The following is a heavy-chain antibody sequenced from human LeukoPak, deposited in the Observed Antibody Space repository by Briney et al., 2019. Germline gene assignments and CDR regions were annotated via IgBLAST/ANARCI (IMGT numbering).Heavy chain of an antibody. J-gene: IGHJ4*02. CDR1: GGSISSSSYY. V-gene: IGHV4-39*01. CDR3: ARMGENGGYTTTFDY. Sequence: PSETLFLTCTVSGGSISSSSYYWGWIRQPPGKGLEWIGSIYYSGSTYYNPSLKSRVTISVDTSKNQFSLKLSSVTAADTAVYYCARMGENGGYTTTFDYWGQGTLVTVSP. D-gene: IGHD4-23*01. CDR2: IYYSGST.